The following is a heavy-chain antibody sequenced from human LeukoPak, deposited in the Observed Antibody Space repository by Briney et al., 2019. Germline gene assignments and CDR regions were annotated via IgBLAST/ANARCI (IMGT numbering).Heavy chain of an antibody. J-gene: IGHJ5*02. V-gene: IGHV4-59*01. CDR2: IYYSGST. CDR1: GGSISSYY. CDR3: AGGLRNMGFDP. Sequence: PSETLSLTCTVSGGSISSYYWSWIRQPPGKGLEWIGCIYYSGSTNYNPSLKSRVTISVDTSKNQFSLKLSSVTAADTAVYYCAGGLRNMGFDPWGQGTLVTVSS.